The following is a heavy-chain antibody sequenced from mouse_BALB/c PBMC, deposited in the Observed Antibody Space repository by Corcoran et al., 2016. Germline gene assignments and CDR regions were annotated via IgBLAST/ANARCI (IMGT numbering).Heavy chain of an antibody. J-gene: IGHJ4*01. V-gene: IGHV9-3-1*01. D-gene: IGHD2-1*01. CDR3: ARSIYYGNYDAMDY. Sequence: QIQLVQSGPELKKPGETVKISCKASGYTFTNYGMNWVKQAPGKGLKWMGWINTYTGGPTYADDFKGRFAFSLETSASTAYLQINNLKNEDTATYFCARSIYYGNYDAMDYWGQGTSVTVSS. CDR2: INTYTGGP. CDR1: GYTFTNYG.